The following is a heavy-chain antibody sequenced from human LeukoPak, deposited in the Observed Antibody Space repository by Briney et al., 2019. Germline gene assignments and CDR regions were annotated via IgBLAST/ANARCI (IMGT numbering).Heavy chain of an antibody. D-gene: IGHD6-19*01. J-gene: IGHJ4*02. CDR1: GGSISSYY. Sequence: PSETLSLTCTVSGGSISSYYWSRIRQPPGKGLEWIGYIYYSGSTNYSPSLKSRVTISVDTSKNQFSLKLSSVTAADTAVYYCARAYSSGRYGFFYFDYWGQGTLVTVSS. CDR2: IYYSGST. V-gene: IGHV4-59*01. CDR3: ARAYSSGRYGFFYFDY.